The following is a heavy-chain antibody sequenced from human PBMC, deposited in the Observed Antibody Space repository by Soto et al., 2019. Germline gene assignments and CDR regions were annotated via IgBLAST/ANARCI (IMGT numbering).Heavy chain of an antibody. Sequence: PSETLSLTCAVSGGSISSGGYSWSWIRQPPGKGLEWIGYIYHSGSTYYNPSLKSRVTISVDRSKNQFSLELSSVTAADTAVYYCARDSRIAVAGTFYYYGMDVWGQGTTVTVSS. D-gene: IGHD6-19*01. V-gene: IGHV4-30-2*01. CDR3: ARDSRIAVAGTFYYYGMDV. CDR2: IYHSGST. J-gene: IGHJ6*02. CDR1: GGSISSGGYS.